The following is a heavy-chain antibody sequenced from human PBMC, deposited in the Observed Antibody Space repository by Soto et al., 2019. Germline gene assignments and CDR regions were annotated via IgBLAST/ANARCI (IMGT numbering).Heavy chain of an antibody. CDR2: ISYDGSNK. CDR3: AKDKNRHEQLSPQS. D-gene: IGHD6-13*01. J-gene: IGHJ5*02. Sequence: AXXSLRMTCAAXGFAFSRYGIHRIRYAKGKGLEWVAVISYDGSNKYYAEPXKGRLTIYRENYKKTLYLQMNRLRAEEKAGEQCAKDKNRHEQLSPQSWVQGTLLTVSS. CDR1: GFAFSRYG. V-gene: IGHV3-30*18.